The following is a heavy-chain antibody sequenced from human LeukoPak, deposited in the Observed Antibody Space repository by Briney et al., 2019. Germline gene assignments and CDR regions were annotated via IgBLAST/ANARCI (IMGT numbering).Heavy chain of an antibody. CDR3: AKGLRYSDN. D-gene: IGHD3-9*01. CDR2: ISYDGSNK. CDR1: GFTLSSYG. J-gene: IGHJ4*02. Sequence: GGSLRLSCASSGFTLSSYGMHWVRQAPGKGLEWVAVISYDGSNKYYAGSVKGRFTISRDNSKNTLYLQMNSLRADDTAVYYCAKGLRYSDNWGQGTLVTVSS. V-gene: IGHV3-30*18.